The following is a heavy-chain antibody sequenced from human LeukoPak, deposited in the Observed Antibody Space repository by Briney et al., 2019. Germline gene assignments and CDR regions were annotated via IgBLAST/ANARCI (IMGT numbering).Heavy chain of an antibody. Sequence: GGSLRLSCAASGFTFSSYSMNWVRQAPGKGLECVSSISSSSSYIYYADSVKGRFTISRDNAKNSLYLQMNSLRAEDTAVYYCARDRMVRGVIVYYGMDVWGQGTTVTVSS. CDR1: GFTFSSYS. CDR3: ARDRMVRGVIVYYGMDV. V-gene: IGHV3-21*01. J-gene: IGHJ6*02. CDR2: ISSSSSYI. D-gene: IGHD3-10*01.